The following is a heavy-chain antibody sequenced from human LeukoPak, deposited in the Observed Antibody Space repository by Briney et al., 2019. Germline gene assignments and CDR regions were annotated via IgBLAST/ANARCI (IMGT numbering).Heavy chain of an antibody. J-gene: IGHJ3*02. CDR1: GYTFTGYY. CDR2: INFNSGGT. CDR3: AREANYYGSDKAGLDI. D-gene: IGHD3-10*01. V-gene: IGHV1-2*02. Sequence: ASVKVSCKAPGYTFTGYYMHWVRQAPGQGLEWMGWINFNSGGTNSAQTFQRRDTMTRDTSITTVYMDLTSLRSDDTAVYYCAREANYYGSDKAGLDIWGQGTMVTVSS.